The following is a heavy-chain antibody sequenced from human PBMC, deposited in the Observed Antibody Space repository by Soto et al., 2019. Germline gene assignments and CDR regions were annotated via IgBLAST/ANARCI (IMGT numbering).Heavy chain of an antibody. CDR3: ARVRGGSSWYWELYNWFDP. CDR1: GGTFSSYT. V-gene: IGHV1-69*02. Sequence: QVQLVQSGAEVKKPGSSVKVSCKASGGTFSSYTISWVRQAPGQGLEWMGRIIPILGIANYAQKFQGRVTITADKSTSTAYMELSSLRSEDTAVYYCARVRGGSSWYWELYNWFDPWGQGTLVTVSS. D-gene: IGHD6-13*01. CDR2: IIPILGIA. J-gene: IGHJ5*02.